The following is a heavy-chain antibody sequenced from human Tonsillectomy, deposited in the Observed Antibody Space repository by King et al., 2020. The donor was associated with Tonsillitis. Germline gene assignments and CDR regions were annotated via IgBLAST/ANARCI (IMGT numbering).Heavy chain of an antibody. CDR3: AKDYDFWSRSPYYGMDV. Sequence: VQLVESGGGLVQPGRSLRLSCAASGFTFDDYAMHWVRQAPGKGLEWVSGIRWNSGGIVYADSVKGRFTISRDNAKNSLYLQMNSLRAEDTALYYCAKDYDFWSRSPYYGMDVWGQGTTVTVSS. D-gene: IGHD3-3*01. CDR2: IRWNSGGI. V-gene: IGHV3-9*01. CDR1: GFTFDDYA. J-gene: IGHJ6*02.